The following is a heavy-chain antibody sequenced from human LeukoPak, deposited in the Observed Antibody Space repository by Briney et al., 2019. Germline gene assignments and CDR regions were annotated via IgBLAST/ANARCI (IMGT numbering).Heavy chain of an antibody. D-gene: IGHD3-22*01. CDR2: INWSSDSL. CDR3: AKAYSSSGYYLFDY. V-gene: IGHV3-9*01. CDR1: GFTFDDYA. Sequence: GRSLRLSCAASGFTFDDYAMHWVRQAPGKGLEWVSGINWSSDSLGYADSVKGRFTISRDNAKNSLYLQMNSLRAEDTALYYCAKAYSSSGYYLFDYWGQGTLVTVSS. J-gene: IGHJ4*02.